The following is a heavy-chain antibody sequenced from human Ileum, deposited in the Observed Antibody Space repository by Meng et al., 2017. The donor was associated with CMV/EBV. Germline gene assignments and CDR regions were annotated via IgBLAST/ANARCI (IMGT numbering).Heavy chain of an antibody. CDR3: ARGHCSTTNCSPYYFDH. J-gene: IGHJ4*02. CDR2: ISSSSTYI. CDR1: GFTFSNYP. V-gene: IGHV3-21*01. D-gene: IGHD2-2*01. Sequence: GESLKIPCSTSGFTFSNYPMHWVRQATGKGLEWVSSISSSSTYIFYADLVKGRFTISRDNAKNSLYLQMNSLRAEDTALYFCARGHCSTTNCSPYYFDHWGQGTLVTVSS.